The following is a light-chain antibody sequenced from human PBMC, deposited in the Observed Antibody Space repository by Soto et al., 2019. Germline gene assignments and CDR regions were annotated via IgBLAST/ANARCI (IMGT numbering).Light chain of an antibody. Sequence: EIVLTHSPGTLAWYQGERATLSCRASQTVTRSYLAWYQQKPGQAPRLLIYDASKRATGIPPRFSGSGSTTDFTLTISSLEPEDFEVYYCHQRGNGPPWTFGQGTKVE. CDR1: QTVTRSY. CDR3: HQRGNGPPWT. J-gene: IGKJ1*01. CDR2: DAS. V-gene: IGKV3-11*01.